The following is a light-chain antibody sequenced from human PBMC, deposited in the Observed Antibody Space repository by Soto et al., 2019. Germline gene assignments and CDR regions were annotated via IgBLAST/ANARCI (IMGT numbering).Light chain of an antibody. V-gene: IGLV2-14*01. CDR1: SFDVGAYNF. Sequence: QSALTQPASVSGSPGQSITISCTGTSFDVGAYNFVSWYQQHPGRPPKLIIYDVTERPSGVSHRFSGSKYGHTASLTISGLQAEDEADYYCSSYAVSSTVLFGGGTKLTVL. CDR2: DVT. J-gene: IGLJ2*01. CDR3: SSYAVSSTVL.